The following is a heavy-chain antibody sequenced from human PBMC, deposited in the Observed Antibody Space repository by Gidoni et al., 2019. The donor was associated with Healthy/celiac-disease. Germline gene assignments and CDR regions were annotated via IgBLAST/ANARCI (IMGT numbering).Heavy chain of an antibody. V-gene: IGHV2-70*01. D-gene: IGHD3-10*01. CDR3: ARMIIGGSYYYYGMDV. CDR2: IDLDDDQ. Sequence: QVTLRESGPALVKPTQTLTLTCTLPGFSLSTRAMCVSWISQAPWKALEWFALIDLDDDQYYSTSLKTRLTISKDTSKNQVVLTMTHMDPVDTATYYCARMIIGGSYYYYGMDVWGQGTTVTVSS. J-gene: IGHJ6*02. CDR1: GFSLSTRAMC.